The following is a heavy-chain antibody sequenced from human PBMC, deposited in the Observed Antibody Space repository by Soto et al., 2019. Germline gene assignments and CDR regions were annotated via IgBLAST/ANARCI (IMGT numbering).Heavy chain of an antibody. V-gene: IGHV4-39*07. CDR1: GGSISSNSYY. D-gene: IGHD5-12*01. Sequence: SETLSLTCTVSGGSISSNSYYWGWIRQPPGKALEWIGSIFYSGTTYYNPSLKSRVTISVDTSKNQFSLKLSSVTAADTAVYYCARAIKMATENYYYGMDVWGQGTTVTVSS. J-gene: IGHJ6*02. CDR2: IFYSGTT. CDR3: ARAIKMATENYYYGMDV.